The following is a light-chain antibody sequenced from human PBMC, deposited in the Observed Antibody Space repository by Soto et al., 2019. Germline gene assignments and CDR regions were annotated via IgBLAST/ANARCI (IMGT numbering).Light chain of an antibody. CDR1: DSDVGAYDS. V-gene: IGLV2-23*01. J-gene: IGLJ1*01. Sequence: QSVLTQPASVSGSPGQSITISCTGTDSDVGAYDSVSWYRQHPHKAPQLIIYNGTQRPSGVSNRISGATSGNAASLTISDRQADEEVDYFCCSSAPESTCFFG. CDR3: CSSAPESTCF. CDR2: NGT.